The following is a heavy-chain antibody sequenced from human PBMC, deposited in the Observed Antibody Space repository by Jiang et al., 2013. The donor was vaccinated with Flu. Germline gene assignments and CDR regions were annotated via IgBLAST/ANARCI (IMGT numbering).Heavy chain of an antibody. J-gene: IGHJ4*01. CDR3: ARIWGGSGTYYNSPFDF. CDR2: ISYMGAP. V-gene: IGHV4-28*01. D-gene: IGHD3-10*01. Sequence: KGLEWIGYISYMGAPPTTRTLNSRVTMSVDTSKSQLSLKLSSVTAVDSAVYYCARIWGGSGTYYNSPFDFWGHGTLVTVSS.